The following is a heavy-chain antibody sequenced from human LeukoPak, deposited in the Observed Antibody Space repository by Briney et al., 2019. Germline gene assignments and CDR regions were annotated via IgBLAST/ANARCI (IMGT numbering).Heavy chain of an antibody. D-gene: IGHD2-2*01. Sequence: PGGSLRLSCAASGFTFSSYAMSWVRPAPGKGLEWVSAISGSGGSTYYADSVKGRFTISRDNSKTTLYLQMNSLRAEDTAVYYCAKGDCSSTSCYGAFDIWAKGQWSPSLQ. CDR2: ISGSGGST. CDR1: GFTFSSYA. CDR3: AKGDCSSTSCYGAFDI. J-gene: IGHJ3*02. V-gene: IGHV3-23*01.